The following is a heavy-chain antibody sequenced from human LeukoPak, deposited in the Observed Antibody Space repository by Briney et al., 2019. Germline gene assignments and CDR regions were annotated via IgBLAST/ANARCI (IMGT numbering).Heavy chain of an antibody. CDR1: GFTFSSYW. CDR3: AKGLYSSFPAYFDY. V-gene: IGHV3-7*01. J-gene: IGHJ4*02. Sequence: GGSLRLSCAASGFTFSSYWMSWVRQAPGKGLEWVANIKQDGSEKYYADSVKGRFTISRDNSKNTLYLQMNSLRAEDTAVYYCAKGLYSSFPAYFDYWGQGTLVTVSS. CDR2: IKQDGSEK. D-gene: IGHD6-6*01.